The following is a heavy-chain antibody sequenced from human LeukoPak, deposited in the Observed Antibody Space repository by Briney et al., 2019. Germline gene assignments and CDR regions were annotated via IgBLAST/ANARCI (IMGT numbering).Heavy chain of an antibody. V-gene: IGHV3-7*03. CDR1: GFTFSSYW. CDR2: IKQDGSEK. D-gene: IGHD5-12*01. CDR3: ARDSGYDFNGFDY. J-gene: IGHJ4*02. Sequence: PGGSLRLSCAASGFTFSSYWMNWARQAPGKGLEWVASIKQDGSEKYYVDSVKGRFTISRDNAKNSLYLQMNSLRAEDTAVYYCARDSGYDFNGFDYWGQGTLVTVSS.